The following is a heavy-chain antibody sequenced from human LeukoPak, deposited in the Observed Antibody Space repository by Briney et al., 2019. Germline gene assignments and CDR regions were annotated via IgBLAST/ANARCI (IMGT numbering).Heavy chain of an antibody. CDR2: IKQDGSEK. CDR3: ARDIFWSGYYTADY. CDR1: GFTFSSYW. J-gene: IGHJ4*02. V-gene: IGHV3-7*01. D-gene: IGHD3-3*01. Sequence: PGVSLRLSCAASGFTFSSYWMSWVRQAPGKGLEWVANIKQDGSEKYYVDSLKGRFTISRDNAKNSLYLQMNSLRAEDTAVYYCARDIFWSGYYTADYWGQGTLVTVSS.